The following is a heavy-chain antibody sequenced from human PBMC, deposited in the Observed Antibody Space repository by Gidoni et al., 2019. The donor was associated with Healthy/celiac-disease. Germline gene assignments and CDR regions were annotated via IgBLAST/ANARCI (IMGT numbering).Heavy chain of an antibody. CDR3: ARENYGDYVLSY. D-gene: IGHD4-17*01. Sequence: QVQLVESGGGVVQPGRSLRLSCAASGFTFSSYAMHWVRQAPGKGLEWVAVISYDGSNKYYADSVKGRFTISRDKSKNTLYLQMNSLRAEDTAVYYCARENYGDYVLSYWGQGTLVTVSS. CDR1: GFTFSSYA. V-gene: IGHV3-30-3*01. CDR2: ISYDGSNK. J-gene: IGHJ4*02.